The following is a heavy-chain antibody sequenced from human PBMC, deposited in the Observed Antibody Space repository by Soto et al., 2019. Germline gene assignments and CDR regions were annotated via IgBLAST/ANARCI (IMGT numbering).Heavy chain of an antibody. Sequence: SETLSLTWTVSGYSISRGGYYWSWIRQHPGKGLEWIGYIYYSGSTYHNPSLKSRVIISVDTSKNHLSLKLSSVTAADTAVYYGARTLKAESSLDEWGQGALVTVSA. J-gene: IGHJ4*02. V-gene: IGHV4-31*02. CDR1: GYSISRGGYY. D-gene: IGHD2-2*01. CDR2: IYYSGST. CDR3: ARTLKAESSLDE.